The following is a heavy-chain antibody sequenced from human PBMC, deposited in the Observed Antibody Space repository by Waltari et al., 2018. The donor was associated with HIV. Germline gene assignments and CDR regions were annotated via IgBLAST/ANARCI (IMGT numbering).Heavy chain of an antibody. CDR3: ARGNSMLRMAELDY. D-gene: IGHD3-10*02. CDR1: GYSFRSYA. Sequence: QVNLVQSGAEVKKPGASVKISCEASGYSFRSYAITWVRQGPGQGLEWMGWISGYNRNSKDAEKGQGRVTFTTDTSTNTAYRELRSLRSDDTAVYFCARGNSMLRMAELDYWGQGTLVTVSS. V-gene: IGHV1-18*01. CDR2: ISGYNRNS. J-gene: IGHJ4*02.